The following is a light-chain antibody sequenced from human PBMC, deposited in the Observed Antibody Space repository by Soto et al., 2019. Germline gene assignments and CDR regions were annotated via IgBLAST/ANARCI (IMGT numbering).Light chain of an antibody. Sequence: QSVLTQPPSASGTPGQRVTISCCGSSSNIGSNTVNWYQQLPGTAPKLLIYSNDERPSGVPDRFSGSKSGTSASLAISGLQSEDEADYYCAAWDDSLNGYVFGTGPKLTVL. J-gene: IGLJ1*01. CDR2: SND. V-gene: IGLV1-44*01. CDR3: AAWDDSLNGYV. CDR1: SSNIGSNT.